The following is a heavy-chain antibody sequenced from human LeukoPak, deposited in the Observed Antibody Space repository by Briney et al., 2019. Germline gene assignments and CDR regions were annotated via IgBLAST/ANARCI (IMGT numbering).Heavy chain of an antibody. Sequence: ASVKVSCTASGYTLTSYYMHWVRQAPGQGLEWMGIINPTVGDTIYAQKFQGRVTMTRDMSTSTVYMELSSLRSDDTAVYYCARYGFSSSWQGGWHAFDIWGQGTMVTVSS. J-gene: IGHJ3*02. D-gene: IGHD6-13*01. CDR2: INPTVGDT. V-gene: IGHV1-46*01. CDR1: GYTLTSYY. CDR3: ARYGFSSSWQGGWHAFDI.